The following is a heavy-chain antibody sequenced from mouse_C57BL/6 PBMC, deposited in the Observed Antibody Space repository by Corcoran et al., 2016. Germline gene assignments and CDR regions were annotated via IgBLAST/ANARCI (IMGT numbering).Heavy chain of an antibody. CDR3: ARSRLYYGSSYGFAY. D-gene: IGHD1-1*01. CDR2: INPNNGGT. Sequence: EVQLQQSGPELVKPGASVKISCKASGYTFTDYYMNWVKQSHGKSLEWIGDINPNNGGTSYNQKFKGKATLTVDKSSSTAYMELRSLTSEDSAGYYCARSRLYYGSSYGFAYWGQGTLVTVSA. V-gene: IGHV1-26*01. J-gene: IGHJ3*01. CDR1: GYTFTDYY.